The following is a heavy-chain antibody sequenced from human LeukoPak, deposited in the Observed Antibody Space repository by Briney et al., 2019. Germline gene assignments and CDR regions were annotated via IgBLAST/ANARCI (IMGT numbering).Heavy chain of an antibody. V-gene: IGHV3-23*01. J-gene: IGHJ4*02. Sequence: GGSLRLSCAASGFTFSSYAMSWVRHAPGTGLEWVSAISGSGGSTYYADSVKGRFTISRDNSKNTLYLQMNSLRAEDTAVYYCAKPGVTFGGVIVNYFDYWGQGTLVTVSS. CDR2: ISGSGGST. D-gene: IGHD3-16*02. CDR3: AKPGVTFGGVIVNYFDY. CDR1: GFTFSSYA.